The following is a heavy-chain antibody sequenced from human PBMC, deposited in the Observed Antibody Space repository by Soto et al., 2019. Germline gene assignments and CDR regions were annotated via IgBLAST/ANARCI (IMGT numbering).Heavy chain of an antibody. V-gene: IGHV3-9*01. CDR1: GFIFSYYN. CDR3: AKDRGSSSWDPIFDF. Sequence: PGGSLRLSCDASGFIFSYYNMTWIRQSPGKGLEWVSGISWNSAAIDYAVSVKGRFTIVRDNAMNSLYLQMNHLRPEDTAFYYCAKDRGSSSWDPIFDFWGQGILVTVSS. CDR2: ISWNSAAI. D-gene: IGHD6-13*01. J-gene: IGHJ4*02.